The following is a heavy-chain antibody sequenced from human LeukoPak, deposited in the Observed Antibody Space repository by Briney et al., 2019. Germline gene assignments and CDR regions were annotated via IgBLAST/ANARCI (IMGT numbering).Heavy chain of an antibody. Sequence: SETLSLTCTVSGGSISSYYWSWIRQPPGKGLEWIGYIYYSGSTNYNPSLTSRVTISVDTSKNQFSLKLSSVTAADTAVYYCARVGPYYDTLTGTPPAVYFDYWGQGTLVTVSS. D-gene: IGHD3-9*01. J-gene: IGHJ4*02. CDR1: GGSISSYY. CDR2: IYYSGST. CDR3: ARVGPYYDTLTGTPPAVYFDY. V-gene: IGHV4-59*01.